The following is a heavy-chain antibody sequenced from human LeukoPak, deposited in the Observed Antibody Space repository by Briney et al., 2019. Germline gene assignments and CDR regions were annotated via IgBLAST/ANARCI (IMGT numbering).Heavy chain of an antibody. J-gene: IGHJ5*02. V-gene: IGHV3-23*01. Sequence: GGSLRLSCAASGFTFSSCAMTWVRQAPGKGLEWVSGISGSGGSTYYADSVKGRFIISRDNSKNTLFLQMNSLRAEDTAVYYCAKSDHYDFWSGLNWFDPWGQGTLVTVSS. CDR2: ISGSGGST. CDR1: GFTFSSCA. D-gene: IGHD3-3*01. CDR3: AKSDHYDFWSGLNWFDP.